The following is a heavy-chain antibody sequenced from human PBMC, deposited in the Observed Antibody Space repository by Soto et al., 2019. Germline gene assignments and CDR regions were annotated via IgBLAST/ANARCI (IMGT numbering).Heavy chain of an antibody. CDR3: AKGVTGYSSSCPDY. D-gene: IGHD6-13*01. V-gene: IGHV3-23*01. CDR1: GFTFSSYG. Sequence: GGSLRLSCAASGFTFSSYGMSWVRQAPGNGLEWVSAISAGGGSAYYADSVKGRFTISRDNSKSTLYLQLNSLRAEDTAVYYCAKGVTGYSSSCPDYWGQGTLVTVSS. J-gene: IGHJ4*02. CDR2: ISAGGGSA.